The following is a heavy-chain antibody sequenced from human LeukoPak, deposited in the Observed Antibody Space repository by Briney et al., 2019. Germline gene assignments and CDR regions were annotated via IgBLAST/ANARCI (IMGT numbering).Heavy chain of an antibody. CDR1: GFTFSDYE. D-gene: IGHD6-19*01. Sequence: GGSLRLSCAASGFTFSDYEMNWVRQAPGKGLEWVSYIGRGGGIKYYADSVKGRFTISRDNAKNSLYLQMNRLKAEDTAIYYCAKDRQWLVWDYWGQGSLVTVSS. V-gene: IGHV3-48*03. J-gene: IGHJ4*02. CDR3: AKDRQWLVWDY. CDR2: IGRGGGIK.